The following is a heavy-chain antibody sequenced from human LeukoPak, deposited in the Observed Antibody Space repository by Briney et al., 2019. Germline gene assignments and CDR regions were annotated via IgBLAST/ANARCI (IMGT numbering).Heavy chain of an antibody. CDR1: GLTFSNYG. V-gene: IGHV3-33*06. CDR2: TWYDGSNK. J-gene: IGHJ4*02. Sequence: GRSLRLSCAASGLTFSNYGMHWVRQAPGKGLEWVAVTWYDGSNKYYADSVKGRFTISRDNSKNTLYLQMNSLRAEDTAVYFCAKGAYFSGSYGFAFDYWGQGTLVTVSS. D-gene: IGHD3-10*01. CDR3: AKGAYFSGSYGFAFDY.